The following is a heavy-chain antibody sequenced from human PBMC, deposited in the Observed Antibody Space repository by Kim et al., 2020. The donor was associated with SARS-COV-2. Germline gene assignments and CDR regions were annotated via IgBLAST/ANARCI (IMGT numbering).Heavy chain of an antibody. D-gene: IGHD3-9*01. CDR1: GFTFSSYA. CDR2: ISGSGGST. J-gene: IGHJ2*01. CDR3: AKAPGKYYDILSGYPNWYFDL. Sequence: GGSLRLSCAASGFTFSSYAMSWVRQAPGKGLEWVSAISGSGGSTYYADSVKGRFTISRDNSKNTLYLQMNSLRAEDTAVYYCAKAPGKYYDILSGYPNWYFDLWGRGTLGTVSS. V-gene: IGHV3-23*01.